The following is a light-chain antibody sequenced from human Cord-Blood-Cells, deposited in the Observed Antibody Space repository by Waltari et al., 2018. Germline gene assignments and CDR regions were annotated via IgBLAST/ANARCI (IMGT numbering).Light chain of an antibody. CDR3: QAWDSSTVV. V-gene: IGLV3-1*01. CDR1: KLGDKY. Sequence: SYELTPPPSVSVSPGQTASLTCSGDKLGDKYACWYQQKPGQSPVLVIYQDSKRPSGIPGRFSGSNSGNTATLTISGTQAMDEADYYCQAWDSSTVVFGGGTKLTVL. J-gene: IGLJ2*01. CDR2: QDS.